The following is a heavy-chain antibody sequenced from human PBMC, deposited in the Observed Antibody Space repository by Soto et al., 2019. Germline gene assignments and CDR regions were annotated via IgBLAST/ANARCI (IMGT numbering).Heavy chain of an antibody. D-gene: IGHD3-22*01. J-gene: IGHJ4*02. CDR3: ASSYSGYLDN. CDR1: GGSMSSGAYY. V-gene: IGHV4-31*03. CDR2: IYHTGNT. Sequence: QVQLQESGPGQVKPSQTLSLTCSVSGGSMSSGAYYWNWIRQHPGKGLEWIAYIYHTGNTYYNPSLRSRTTISVDTSANQFSLKLSSVTDADTAVYYCASSYSGYLDNWGQGTLVTVSS.